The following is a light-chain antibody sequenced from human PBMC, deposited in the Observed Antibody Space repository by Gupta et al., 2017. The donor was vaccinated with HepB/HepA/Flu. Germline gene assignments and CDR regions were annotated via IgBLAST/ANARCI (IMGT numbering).Light chain of an antibody. CDR1: QSISSW. CDR3: HKYTRHALT. Sequence: QMTQSHSTLSASVGDRVTITCRASQSISSWLAWYQQQPGKAPKLLIYKACSLQSGVPSRSSGRGAGETVTTISRSMQHDDFATYYGHKYTRHALTFGPGTKVEIK. CDR2: KAC. V-gene: IGKV1-5*03. J-gene: IGKJ1*01.